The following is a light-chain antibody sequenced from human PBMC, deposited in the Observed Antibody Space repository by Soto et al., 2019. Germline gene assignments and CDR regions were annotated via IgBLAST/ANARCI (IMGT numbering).Light chain of an antibody. CDR1: QSINNW. Sequence: DIQMTQSPSTLSASVGDRVTISCRASQSINNWLAWYQQKPGKAPKLLIYKASNLESGVPPRFSGSGSGTEFTLTISSLQPDDFATYYCQQYNSNLGTFGQGTKVEV. CDR3: QQYNSNLGT. J-gene: IGKJ1*01. CDR2: KAS. V-gene: IGKV1-5*03.